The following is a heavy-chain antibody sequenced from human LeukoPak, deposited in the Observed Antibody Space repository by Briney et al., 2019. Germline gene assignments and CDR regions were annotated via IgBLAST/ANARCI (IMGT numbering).Heavy chain of an antibody. D-gene: IGHD1-26*01. Sequence: SQTLSLTCTVSGGSISSGDYSWNWIRQPPGKGLEWIGNIYYSGSTSYNPSLKSRVTVSVDTSKNQFSLKLSSVTAADTAVYYCARVPRGDVVGATKLAFDIWDQGTMVTVSS. CDR2: IYYSGST. V-gene: IGHV4-30-4*01. CDR3: ARVPRGDVVGATKLAFDI. J-gene: IGHJ3*02. CDR1: GGSISSGDYS.